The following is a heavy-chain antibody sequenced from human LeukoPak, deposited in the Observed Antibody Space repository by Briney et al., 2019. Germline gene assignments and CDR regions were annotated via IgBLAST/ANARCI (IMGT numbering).Heavy chain of an antibody. J-gene: IGHJ4*02. V-gene: IGHV4-4*02. CDR1: GGSISSSNW. D-gene: IGHD4-17*01. Sequence: SGTLSLTCAVSGGSISSSNWWSWVRQPPGKGLEWIGEIYHSGSTNYNPSLKGRVTISVDKSKNQFSLKLSSVTAADTAVYYCARTTDKYYFDYWGQGTLVTVSS. CDR3: ARTTDKYYFDY. CDR2: IYHSGST.